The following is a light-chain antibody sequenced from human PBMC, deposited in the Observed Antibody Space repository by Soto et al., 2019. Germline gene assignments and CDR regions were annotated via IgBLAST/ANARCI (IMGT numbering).Light chain of an antibody. V-gene: IGKV1-5*01. CDR1: QSISSW. J-gene: IGKJ1*01. CDR2: DAS. Sequence: DIQMTQSPSTLSASVGDRVTITCRASQSISSWLAWYQQKPGKAPKLLIYDASSLESGVPSRFSGSGFGTDFTLTITSLQPGDFATYYCQQSYDMPWTFGLGTKVDIK. CDR3: QQSYDMPWT.